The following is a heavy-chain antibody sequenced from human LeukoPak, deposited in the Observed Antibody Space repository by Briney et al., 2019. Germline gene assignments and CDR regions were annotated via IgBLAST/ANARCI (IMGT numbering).Heavy chain of an antibody. CDR2: ISSSGTYV. Sequence: PGGSLRLSCAASGFTFSSYSLNWVRQAPGKGLEWVSSISSSGTYVYYADSVKGRFTISRDNAKNSLYLQMNSLRVEDTAVYYCARDLGYCSSTSCYNRWFDPWGQGTLVTVSS. CDR3: ARDLGYCSSTSCYNRWFDP. D-gene: IGHD2-2*02. CDR1: GFTFSSYS. V-gene: IGHV3-21*01. J-gene: IGHJ5*02.